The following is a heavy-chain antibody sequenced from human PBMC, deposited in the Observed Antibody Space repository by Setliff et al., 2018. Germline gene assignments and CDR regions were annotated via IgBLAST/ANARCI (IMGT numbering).Heavy chain of an antibody. CDR2: IIPILGIA. CDR3: ARDPTPVGATALDY. CDR1: GFTFSSYA. Sequence: GASVKVSCAASGFTFSSYAISWVRQAPGQGLEWMGGIIPILGIANYAQKFQGRVTITADESTSTAYMELSSLRSEDTAVYYCARDPTPVGATALDYWGQGTLVTVSS. D-gene: IGHD1-26*01. J-gene: IGHJ4*02. V-gene: IGHV1-69*10.